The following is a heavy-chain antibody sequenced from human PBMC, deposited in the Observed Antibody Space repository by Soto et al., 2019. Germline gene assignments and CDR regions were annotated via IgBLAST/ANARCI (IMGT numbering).Heavy chain of an antibody. D-gene: IGHD2-8*01. V-gene: IGHV4-4*02. Sequence: LSLTCAVSGGSLSSSSWWSWVRQPPGKTLEWLGEIFYSGSTKYNPSLNSRVTISADQSKNDFSLGLSSVTAADTAVYYCVHHGGVPYYHDFWGQGMLVTVS. CDR2: IFYSGST. J-gene: IGHJ4*02. CDR1: GGSLSSSSW. CDR3: VHHGGVPYYHDF.